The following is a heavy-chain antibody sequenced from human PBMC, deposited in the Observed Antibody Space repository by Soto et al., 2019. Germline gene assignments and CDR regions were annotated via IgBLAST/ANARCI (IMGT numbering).Heavy chain of an antibody. Sequence: QLQLQESGPGLVKPSETLSLTCTVSGGSISSSSYFWSWIRQPPGKGLEWIGSIYYSGSTYYNPSLKRRVTICVDTSKNQFSLKLSSVTAADTAVYYCERGKSLWSGYRYGMDVWGQGTTVTVSS. J-gene: IGHJ6*02. CDR2: IYYSGST. CDR1: GGSISSSSYF. V-gene: IGHV4-39*01. D-gene: IGHD3-3*01. CDR3: ERGKSLWSGYRYGMDV.